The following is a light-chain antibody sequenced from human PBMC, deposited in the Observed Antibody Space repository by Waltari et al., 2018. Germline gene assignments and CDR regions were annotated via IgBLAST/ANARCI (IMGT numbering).Light chain of an antibody. Sequence: QSVLTQPPSASATPGQRVSISCSGSHSNLGSNYLYWYQQLPGTAPKLLISSNNQRPSRVPDRFSASKYCPSASLAISWLRSEDEGIYYCASWDDSHYVFGPGTTVSVL. CDR3: ASWDDSHYV. J-gene: IGLJ1*01. CDR1: HSNLGSNY. V-gene: IGLV1-47*02. CDR2: SNN.